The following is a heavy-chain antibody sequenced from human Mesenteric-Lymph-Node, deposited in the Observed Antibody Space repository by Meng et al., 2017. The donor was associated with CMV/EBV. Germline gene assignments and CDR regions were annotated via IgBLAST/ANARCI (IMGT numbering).Heavy chain of an antibody. D-gene: IGHD1-26*01. CDR3: ANYLDAFDI. Sequence: SLKISCAASGFTFSSYSMNWVRQAPGKGLEWVSYISSSSSTIYYADSVKGRFTISRDNAKNSLYLQMNSLRAEDTAVYYCANYLDAFDIWGQGTMVTVSS. V-gene: IGHV3-48*04. CDR2: ISSSSSTI. J-gene: IGHJ3*02. CDR1: GFTFSSYS.